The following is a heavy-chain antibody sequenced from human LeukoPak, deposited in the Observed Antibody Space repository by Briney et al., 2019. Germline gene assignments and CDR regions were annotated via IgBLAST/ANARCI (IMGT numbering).Heavy chain of an antibody. Sequence: SETLSLTCAVSGGSISSGGYSWSWLRQPPGKGLEWIGYIYHSGSTYYNPSLKSRVTISVDTSKNQFSLKLSSVTAADTAVYYCAGTDIVLMVYASNWFDPWGQGTLVTVSS. CDR1: GGSISSGGYS. D-gene: IGHD2-8*01. CDR3: AGTDIVLMVYASNWFDP. J-gene: IGHJ5*02. V-gene: IGHV4-30-2*01. CDR2: IYHSGST.